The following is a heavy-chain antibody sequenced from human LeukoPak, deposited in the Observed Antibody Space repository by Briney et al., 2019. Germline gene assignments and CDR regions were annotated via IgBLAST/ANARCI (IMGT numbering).Heavy chain of an antibody. CDR2: INPNSGGT. V-gene: IGHV1-2*02. CDR1: GYTFTGYY. D-gene: IGHD6-19*01. Sequence: ASVKVSCKASGYTFTGYYMHWVRQAPGQGLEWMGWINPNSGGTNYAQKFQGRVTMTRDTSISTAYMELSRLRSDDTAVYYCARVLTRGQWLVDYWGQGTLVTVSS. CDR3: ARVLTRGQWLVDY. J-gene: IGHJ4*02.